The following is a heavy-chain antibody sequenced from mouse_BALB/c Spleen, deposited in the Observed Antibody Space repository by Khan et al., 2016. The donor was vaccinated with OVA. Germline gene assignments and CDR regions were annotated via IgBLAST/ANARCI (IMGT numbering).Heavy chain of an antibody. CDR2: IWSDGST. CDR3: ARWFDGYSSLYAMDY. D-gene: IGHD2-3*01. Sequence: VQGVESGPGLVAPSQSLSITCTVSGFSLTTYGVHWVRQPPGKGLEWLVVIWSDGSTNYNSVLKSRLSISKDNSKSQVFLKMNSLQTDDTAMYYCARWFDGYSSLYAMDYWGQGTSVTVSS. J-gene: IGHJ4*01. V-gene: IGHV2-6*02. CDR1: GFSLTTYG.